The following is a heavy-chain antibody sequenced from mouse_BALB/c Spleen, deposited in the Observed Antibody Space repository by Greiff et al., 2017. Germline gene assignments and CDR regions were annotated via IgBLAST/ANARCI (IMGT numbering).Heavy chain of an antibody. J-gene: IGHJ3*01. CDR1: GFTFSDYY. Sequence: EVKLVESGGGLVKPGGSLKLSCAASGFTFSDYYMYWVSQTPEKRLEWVATISDGGSYPYYPDSVKGRFTISRDNAKNNLYLQMSSLKSEDTAMYYCARDTTMITTGFAYWGQGTLVTVSA. D-gene: IGHD2-4*01. V-gene: IGHV5-4*02. CDR2: ISDGGSYP. CDR3: ARDTTMITTGFAY.